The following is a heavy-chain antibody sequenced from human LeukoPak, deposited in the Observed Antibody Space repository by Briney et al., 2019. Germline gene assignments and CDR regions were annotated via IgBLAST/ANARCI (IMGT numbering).Heavy chain of an antibody. V-gene: IGHV3-23*01. CDR2: ISGSGGST. CDR1: GFTFSSYA. D-gene: IGHD3-22*01. Sequence: PGGSLRLSCAASGFTFSSYAMSWVRQAPGKGLEWVSVISGSGGSTYYADSVKGRFTLSRDNSKNTLYLQMNSLRAEDTAVYYCAKLDYYDSSGYPYYFDYWGQGTLVTVSS. CDR3: AKLDYYDSSGYPYYFDY. J-gene: IGHJ4*02.